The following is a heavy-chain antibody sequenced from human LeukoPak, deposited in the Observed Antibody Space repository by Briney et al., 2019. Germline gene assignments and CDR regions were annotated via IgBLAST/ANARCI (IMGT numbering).Heavy chain of an antibody. CDR2: IYYSGSA. D-gene: IGHD3-22*01. J-gene: IGHJ4*02. CDR1: GGSISSGYY. V-gene: IGHV4-31*03. CDR3: ARGFSGYTLDY. Sequence: SQTLSLTCTVSGGSISSGYYWSWIRQHPGKGLEWIGYIYYSGSAYYNPSLKSRVTISVDTSKSQFSLKLSSVTAADTAVYYCARGFSGYTLDYWGQGTLVIVSS.